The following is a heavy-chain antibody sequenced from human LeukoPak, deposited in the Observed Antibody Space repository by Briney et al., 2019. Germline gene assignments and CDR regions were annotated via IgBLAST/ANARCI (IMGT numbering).Heavy chain of an antibody. V-gene: IGHV4-39*07. CDR2: IYYSGST. J-gene: IGHJ4*02. D-gene: IGHD1-26*01. Sequence: SETLSLTCTVSGGSISSSSYYWGWIRQPPGKGLEWIGSIYYSGSTYYNPSLKSRVTISVDTSKNQFSLKLSSVTAADTAVYYCARDNGISGSSPYFDYWGQGTLVTVSS. CDR1: GGSISSSSYY. CDR3: ARDNGISGSSPYFDY.